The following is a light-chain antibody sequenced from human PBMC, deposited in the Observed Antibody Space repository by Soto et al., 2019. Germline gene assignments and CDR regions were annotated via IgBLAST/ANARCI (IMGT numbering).Light chain of an antibody. V-gene: IGKV4-1*01. CDR1: QSVLYSSNNKNY. CDR2: WSS. Sequence: DIVMTQSPDSLAVSLGERATINCKSSQSVLYSSNNKNYLAWYQQKPGQPPKLLIYWSSTRESGVPDRFSGSGSGPDVTLTISSLQAEDVAVYYCQQYYSTPYTFGQGTKLEIK. J-gene: IGKJ2*01. CDR3: QQYYSTPYT.